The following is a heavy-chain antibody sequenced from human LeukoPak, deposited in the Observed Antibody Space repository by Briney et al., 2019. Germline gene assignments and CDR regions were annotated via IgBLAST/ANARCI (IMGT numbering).Heavy chain of an antibody. CDR3: TRLRQIFRGPDY. Sequence: TGESLQISCTGSGSSFSNYWIAWVRQMPGKGLEWMGIIYPGDFDTRYSPSFQGQVTISADKSITTAYLQWSSLKASDTAMYYCTRLRQIFRGPDYWGQGTLVTVSS. J-gene: IGHJ4*02. CDR2: IYPGDFDT. D-gene: IGHD3-10*01. V-gene: IGHV5-51*01. CDR1: GSSFSNYW.